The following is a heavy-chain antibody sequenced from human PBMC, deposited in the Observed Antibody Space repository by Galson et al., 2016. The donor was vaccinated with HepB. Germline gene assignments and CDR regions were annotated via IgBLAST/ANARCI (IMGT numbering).Heavy chain of an antibody. J-gene: IGHJ4*02. D-gene: IGHD6-13*01. CDR2: IYWDDEK. CDR3: ARVAGAGALLDY. Sequence: PALVKPTQTLTLTCTFSGFSLSTSAVGVGWIRQPPGEALEWLALIYWDDEKRYSPSLKNRLTLTKYTSKTQVVLTMTNMDPVDTGTYYCARVAGAGALLDYWGPGILVTVSS. CDR1: GFSLSTSAVG. V-gene: IGHV2-5*02.